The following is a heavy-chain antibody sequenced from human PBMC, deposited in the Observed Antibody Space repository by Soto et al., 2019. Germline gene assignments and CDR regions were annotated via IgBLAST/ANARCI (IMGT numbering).Heavy chain of an antibody. CDR1: GGSISTYY. CDR2: IYNSGKT. V-gene: IGHV4-59*01. Sequence: QVQLQESGPGLVKPSETLSLTCTVSGGSISTYYWSWIRQPPRKGLEWIGYIYNSGKTNYNPSLKSRVTISVDTSKNQFSLKLSSVTAADTDVYYCARVTAQQLGNWFDPWGQGTLVTVSS. CDR3: ARVTAQQLGNWFDP. J-gene: IGHJ5*02. D-gene: IGHD6-13*01.